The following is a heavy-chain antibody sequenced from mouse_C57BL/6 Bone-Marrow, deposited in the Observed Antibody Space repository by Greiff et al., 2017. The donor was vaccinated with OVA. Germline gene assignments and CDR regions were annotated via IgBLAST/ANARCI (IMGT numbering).Heavy chain of an antibody. CDR1: GFNIKDDY. V-gene: IGHV14-4*01. CDR3: TFTLNPPPY. CDR2: IDPENGDT. Sequence: VQLQQSGAELVRPGASVKLSCTASGFNIKDDYMHWVKQRPEQGLEWIGWIDPENGDTEYASKFQGKATITADTSSNTAYLQLSSLTSEDTAVDYCTFTLNPPPYWGQGTTLTVSS. J-gene: IGHJ2*01.